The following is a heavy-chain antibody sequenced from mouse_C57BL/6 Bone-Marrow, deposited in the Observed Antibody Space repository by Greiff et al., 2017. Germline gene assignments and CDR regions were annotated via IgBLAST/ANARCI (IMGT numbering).Heavy chain of an antibody. CDR2: IDPSDSYT. Sequence: QVQLQQPGAELVKPGASVKLSCKASGYTFTSYWMQWVKQRPGQGLEWIGEIDPSDSYTNYNPKFTGTATLTVDTSSSTAYMQLSSLTSEDSAVYYCNRDSSGPSPAYWGQGTLVTVSA. CDR3: NRDSSGPSPAY. V-gene: IGHV1-50*01. J-gene: IGHJ3*01. CDR1: GYTFTSYW. D-gene: IGHD3-2*02.